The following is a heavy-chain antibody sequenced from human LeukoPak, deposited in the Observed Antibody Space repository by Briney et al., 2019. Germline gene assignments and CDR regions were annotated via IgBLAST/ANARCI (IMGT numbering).Heavy chain of an antibody. CDR1: GYTFTSYD. V-gene: IGHV1-69*04. CDR3: ARDKTTSGTDY. CDR2: IIPILGIA. D-gene: IGHD3-10*01. J-gene: IGHJ4*02. Sequence: SVKVSCKASGYTFTSYDINWVRQAPGQGLEWMGRIIPILGIANYAQKFQGRVTITADRSTSTAYMELSSLRSEDTAVYYCARDKTTSGTDYWGQGTLVTVSS.